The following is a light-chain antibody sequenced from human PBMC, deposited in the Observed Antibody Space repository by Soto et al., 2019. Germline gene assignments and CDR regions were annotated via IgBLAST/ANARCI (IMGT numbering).Light chain of an antibody. CDR2: EVN. V-gene: IGLV2-8*01. CDR1: TSDVGGYNS. Sequence: QSALTQPPSASGSPGQSVTISCTGTTSDVGGYNSVSWFQQHPGEAPKLMIYEVNKRPSGVPGRFSGSKSGNTASLTVSGLQAEDEAEYYCSSFGGSDNVVFGGGTKLTVL. J-gene: IGLJ2*01. CDR3: SSFGGSDNVV.